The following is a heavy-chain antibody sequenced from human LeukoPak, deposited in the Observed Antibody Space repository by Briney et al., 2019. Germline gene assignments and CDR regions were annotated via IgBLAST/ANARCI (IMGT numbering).Heavy chain of an antibody. CDR2: ISSSGST. CDR1: GDSISSGDYY. CDR3: ARGVVFDY. V-gene: IGHV4-61*02. D-gene: IGHD3-22*01. J-gene: IGHJ4*02. Sequence: SETLSLTCTVSGDSISSGDYYWSWIRQPAGKGLEWIGRISSSGSTNYNPSLKSRVTISVDTSKNQFSLKLSSVTAADTAVYYCARGVVFDYWGQGTLVTVSS.